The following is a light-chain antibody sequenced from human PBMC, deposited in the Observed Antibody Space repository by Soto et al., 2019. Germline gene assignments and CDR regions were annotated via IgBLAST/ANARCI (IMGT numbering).Light chain of an antibody. CDR1: SNDVGSYNR. CDR2: EVS. V-gene: IGLV2-18*02. J-gene: IGLJ1*01. Sequence: QSVLAQPPSGCWSPAHPISISFSVSSNDVGSYNRVSWYQQPPGTAPKLMIYEVSIRPSGVPDRFSGSKSGNTASLTISGLQAEDEADYYCSSYTSSSTYVFGPGTRSPS. CDR3: SSYTSSSTYV.